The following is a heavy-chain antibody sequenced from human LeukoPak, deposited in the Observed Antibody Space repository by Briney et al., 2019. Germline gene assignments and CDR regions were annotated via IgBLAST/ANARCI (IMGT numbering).Heavy chain of an antibody. J-gene: IGHJ3*02. D-gene: IGHD3-22*01. Sequence: GGSLRLSCTASGFTFSSYAMTWVRQAPGKGLEWVSGIGGSASSSKHYAESVTGRFTISRDNSKDTLYLEMNSLRVDDTATYYCAKTKIALILVANPLSGAFDMWGQGTLVTVSS. V-gene: IGHV3-23*01. CDR2: IGGSASSSK. CDR1: GFTFSSYA. CDR3: AKTKIALILVANPLSGAFDM.